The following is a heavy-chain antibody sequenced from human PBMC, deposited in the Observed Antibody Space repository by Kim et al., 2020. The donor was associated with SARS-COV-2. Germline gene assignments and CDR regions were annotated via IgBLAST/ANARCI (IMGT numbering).Heavy chain of an antibody. Sequence: GGSLRLSCAASGFTFSSYWMKWVRQAPGKGLEWVANIKQDGSEEYYVDSVEGRFTMSRDNAKNSVYLQMNSLRAEDTAVYYCARAGLSAFGSGSYYGHYYYGMDVWGRGTTVTVSS. CDR1: GFTFSSYW. CDR3: ARAGLSAFGSGSYYGHYYYGMDV. D-gene: IGHD3-10*01. V-gene: IGHV3-7*01. CDR2: IKQDGSEE. J-gene: IGHJ6*02.